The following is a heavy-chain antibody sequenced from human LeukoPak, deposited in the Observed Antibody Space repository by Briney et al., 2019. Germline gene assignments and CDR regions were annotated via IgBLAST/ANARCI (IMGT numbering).Heavy chain of an antibody. CDR1: GGSFSGYC. CDR2: INHGEST. V-gene: IGHV4-34*01. D-gene: IGHD3-22*01. Sequence: SETLSLTCAVSGGSFSGYCWYWIRQPPGKGLEWIGEINHGESTNYNPSLKSRATLSVDTSKNQFSLKLTSVTAADTAVYYCARGRTYYYDTSGYYPSIYYGMDVWGRGTTVIVSS. J-gene: IGHJ6*02. CDR3: ARGRTYYYDTSGYYPSIYYGMDV.